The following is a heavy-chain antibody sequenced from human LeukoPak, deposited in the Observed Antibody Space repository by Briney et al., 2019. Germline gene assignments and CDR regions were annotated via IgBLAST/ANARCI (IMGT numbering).Heavy chain of an antibody. CDR2: ISSSSSYI. CDR3: ARDSADDSSGYYRDY. J-gene: IGHJ4*02. V-gene: IGHV3-21*01. CDR1: GFTFSSYS. D-gene: IGHD3-22*01. Sequence: GGSLRLSCAASGFTFSSYSMNWVRQAPGKGLKWVSSISSSSSYIYYADSVKGRFTISRDNAKNSLYLQMNSLRAEDTAVYYCARDSADDSSGYYRDYWGQGTLVTVSS.